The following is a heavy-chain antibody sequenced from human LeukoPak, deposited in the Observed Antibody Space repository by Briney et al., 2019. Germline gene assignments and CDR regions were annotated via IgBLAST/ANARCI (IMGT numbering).Heavy chain of an antibody. CDR2: IYYSGST. J-gene: IGHJ6*02. D-gene: IGHD3-10*01. V-gene: IGHV4-59*08. Sequence: PSETLSLTCTVSGGSISSYYWSWIRQPPGKGLEWIGYIYYSGSTNYNPPLKSRVTISVDTSKNQFSLKLSSVTAADTAVYYCARHLMVRGVIAYYYYGMDVWGQGTTVTVSS. CDR1: GGSISSYY. CDR3: ARHLMVRGVIAYYYYGMDV.